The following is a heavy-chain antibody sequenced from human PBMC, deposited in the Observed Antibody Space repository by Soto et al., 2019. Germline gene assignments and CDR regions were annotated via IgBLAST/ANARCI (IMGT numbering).Heavy chain of an antibody. V-gene: IGHV3-21*01. CDR1: GFTFSNYH. CDR3: ARCLVSTYGSGSYDALDY. CDR2: VSGSLNYI. J-gene: IGHJ4*02. Sequence: SLRLSCAASGFTFSNYHMNWVRQAPGKGLEWVSSVSGSLNYIYYADSVKGRFTISRDNAKNSLHLQMNSLTAEDTAVYYCARCLVSTYGSGSYDALDYWGQGTLVTVSS. D-gene: IGHD3-10*01.